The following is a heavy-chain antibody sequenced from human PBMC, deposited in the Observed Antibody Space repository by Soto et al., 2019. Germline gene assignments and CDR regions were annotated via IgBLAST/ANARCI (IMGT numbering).Heavy chain of an antibody. D-gene: IGHD3-10*01. V-gene: IGHV3-72*01. CDR2: IRNKANSYTT. J-gene: IGHJ4*02. CDR1: GFTFSDHY. Sequence: EVQLVESGGGLVQPGGSLRLSCAASGFTFSDHYMEWVRQAPGKGLEWVGRIRNKANSYTTEYGASVKGRFPISRDDSKNPLSRQMNSLKTEDTAVYYCASAWFGELKYFDYWGQGTLVTVSS. CDR3: ASAWFGELKYFDY.